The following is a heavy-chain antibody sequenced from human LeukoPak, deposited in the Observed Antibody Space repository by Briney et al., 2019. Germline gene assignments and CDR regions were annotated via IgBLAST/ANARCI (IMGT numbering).Heavy chain of an antibody. CDR1: GGSISSYY. CDR3: ARRNVFDI. V-gene: IGHV4-4*08. Sequence: PSERLSLTCTVSGGSISSYYWSWIRQPPGKGLEWIGYIYSTETIEYKPSLKSRVTISADTPKNQFSLKLTSVTAADTAIYYCARRNVFDIWGQGTMVTVFS. J-gene: IGHJ3*02. CDR2: IYSTETI.